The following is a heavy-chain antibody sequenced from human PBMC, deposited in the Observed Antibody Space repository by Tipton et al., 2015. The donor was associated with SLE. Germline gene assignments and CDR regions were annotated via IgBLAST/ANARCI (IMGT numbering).Heavy chain of an antibody. CDR1: GGSSSSYY. Sequence: TLSLTCTVSGGSSSSYYWSWIRQPAGGELEWIGRIYNSGSTNYNPSLMSRVTMSLDTSKSQFSLKLTSVTAADTAVYYCARDWGGEALDFWGQGTLVTVSS. CDR2: IYNSGST. V-gene: IGHV4-4*07. D-gene: IGHD2-21*01. CDR3: ARDWGGEALDF. J-gene: IGHJ4*02.